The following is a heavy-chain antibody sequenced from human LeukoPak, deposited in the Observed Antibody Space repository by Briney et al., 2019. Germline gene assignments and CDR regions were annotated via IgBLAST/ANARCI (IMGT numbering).Heavy chain of an antibody. V-gene: IGHV3-49*04. J-gene: IGHJ4*02. D-gene: IGHD3-22*01. CDR2: IRMKAYGGTT. Sequence: GGSLRLACTAAGFTFGDYAMRWVRQAPGKVREWVVSIRMKAYGGTTEYAVSVKGRFTISRDDSNSIAYLKMNSLKTADTAVYYCTRDFRDYYGSSGYFDFWGQGTMVTVSS. CDR1: GFTFGDYA. CDR3: TRDFRDYYGSSGYFDF.